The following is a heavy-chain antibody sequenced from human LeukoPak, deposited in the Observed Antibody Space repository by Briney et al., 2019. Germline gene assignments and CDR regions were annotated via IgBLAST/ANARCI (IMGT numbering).Heavy chain of an antibody. V-gene: IGHV1-46*01. CDR2: INPSGGST. Sequence: ASVKVSCKASGYTFTSHDISWVRQAPGQGLEWMGIINPSGGSTSNAQKFQGRVTMTRDTSTSTVYMELSSLRSEDTAVYYCARSYYDSSGYYPLSNHWGQGTLVTVSS. D-gene: IGHD3-22*01. CDR3: ARSYYDSSGYYPLSNH. J-gene: IGHJ5*02. CDR1: GYTFTSHD.